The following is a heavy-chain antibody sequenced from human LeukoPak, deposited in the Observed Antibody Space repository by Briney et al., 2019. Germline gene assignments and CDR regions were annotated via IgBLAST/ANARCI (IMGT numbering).Heavy chain of an antibody. CDR2: IYDSGST. CDR3: ARDRSESFSYYFDY. Sequence: PSETLSLTCTVSGGSIRSYYWSWIRQPPGKGLEWIGYIYDSGSTNYNPSLKSRVTISVDTSKNQLSLKLSSVTAADTAVYYCARDRSESFSYYFDYWGQGTLVTVSS. J-gene: IGHJ4*02. V-gene: IGHV4-59*01. D-gene: IGHD1-26*01. CDR1: GGSIRSYY.